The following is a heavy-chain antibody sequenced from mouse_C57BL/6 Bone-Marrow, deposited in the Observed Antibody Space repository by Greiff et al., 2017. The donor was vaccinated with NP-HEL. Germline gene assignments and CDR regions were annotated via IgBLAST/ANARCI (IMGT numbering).Heavy chain of an antibody. CDR1: GYTFTSYG. CDR2: IYPRSGNT. V-gene: IGHV1-81*01. D-gene: IGHD1-1*01. J-gene: IGHJ2*01. CDR3: ARGPTTVVATDYFDY. Sequence: VQLQQSGVELARPGASVKLSCKASGYTFTSYGISWVKQRTGQGLEWIGEIYPRSGNTYYNEKFKGKATLTADKSSSTAYMELRSLTSEDSAVYFCARGPTTVVATDYFDYWGQGTTLTVSS.